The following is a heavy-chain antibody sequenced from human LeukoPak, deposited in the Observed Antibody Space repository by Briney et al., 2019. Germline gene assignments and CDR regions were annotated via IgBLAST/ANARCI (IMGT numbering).Heavy chain of an antibody. V-gene: IGHV3-48*03. D-gene: IGHD6-13*01. CDR2: ISSSGSTK. J-gene: IGHJ4*02. Sequence: GGSLRLSCAASGFTFSSYEMNWVRQAPGKGLEWVSYISSSGSTKYYADSVKGRFTVSRDNAKNSLYLQMNSLRAEDTAVYYCARGIGSSSWPLALWGQGTLVTVSS. CDR3: ARGIGSSSWPLAL. CDR1: GFTFSSYE.